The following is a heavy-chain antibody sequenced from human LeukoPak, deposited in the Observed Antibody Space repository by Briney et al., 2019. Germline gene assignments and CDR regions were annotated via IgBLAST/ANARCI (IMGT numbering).Heavy chain of an antibody. CDR1: GFTFSSYE. D-gene: IGHD3-22*01. J-gene: IGHJ4*02. CDR3: AKVGYYNDSSGYYLDYFDY. Sequence: HPGWSLRLSCAAAGFTFSSYEVNWVRQAPGKGLEWVSYISSSGSTIYYADSVKGRFTISRDNAKNSLYLQMNSLRAEDTAVYYCAKVGYYNDSSGYYLDYFDYWGQGTLVTVSS. V-gene: IGHV3-48*03. CDR2: ISSSGSTI.